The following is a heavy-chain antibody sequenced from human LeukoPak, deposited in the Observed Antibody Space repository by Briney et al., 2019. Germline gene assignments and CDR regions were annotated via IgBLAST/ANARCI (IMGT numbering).Heavy chain of an antibody. V-gene: IGHV4-59*01. J-gene: IGHJ4*02. CDR3: AKSGGTTIFDF. CDR1: GISISSYY. D-gene: IGHD3-16*01. CDR2: ISYGGTT. Sequence: SETLSLTCTVSGISISSYYWNWIRLSPGRGLEWIGYISYGGTTSYSPSLKSRITMSIDTSKNQFSLKLSSVTAADAAVYYCAKSGGTTIFDFRGQGTLVTVSS.